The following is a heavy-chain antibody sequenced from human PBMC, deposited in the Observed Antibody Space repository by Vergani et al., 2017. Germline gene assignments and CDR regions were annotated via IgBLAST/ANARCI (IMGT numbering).Heavy chain of an antibody. J-gene: IGHJ3*02. V-gene: IGHV4-38-2*02. CDR2: IYHSGST. CDR3: VRVLHTSYILGAFDI. Sequence: QVQLQESGPGLVKPSETLSLTCTVSGYSISSGYYWGWIRQPPGKGLEWIGSIYHSGSTYYNPSLKSRVTMSADASRGRFSLNLRSVTTSDTAVYYCVRVLHTSYILGAFDIWGQGIKVTVSS. CDR1: GYSISSGYY. D-gene: IGHD2-21*01.